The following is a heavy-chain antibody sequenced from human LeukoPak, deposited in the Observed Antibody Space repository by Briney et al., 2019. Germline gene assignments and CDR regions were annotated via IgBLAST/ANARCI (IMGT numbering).Heavy chain of an antibody. V-gene: IGHV3-48*01. J-gene: IGHJ2*01. CDR1: GFNFRSFS. Sequence: GGSLRLCCEASGFNFRSFSLNWVRQAPGTGLEWVSYISSGGGVTHHADSVKGRFTISRDDAKSSVYLQMHSLRTEDTAVYYCARDLVSQFGDLWGRGTLVTVSS. D-gene: IGHD2-8*01. CDR3: ARDLVSQFGDL. CDR2: ISSGGGVT.